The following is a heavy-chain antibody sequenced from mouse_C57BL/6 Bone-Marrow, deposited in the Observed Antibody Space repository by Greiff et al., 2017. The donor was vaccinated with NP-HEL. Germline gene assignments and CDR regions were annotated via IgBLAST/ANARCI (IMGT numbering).Heavy chain of an antibody. J-gene: IGHJ2*01. D-gene: IGHD2-1*01. Sequence: EVNVVESGGGLVQPGGSLKLSCAASGFTFSDYYMYWVRQTPEKRLEWVAYISNGGGSTYYPDTVKGRFTISRDNAKNTLYLQMSRLKSEDTAMYYCARHDGNGDYWGQGTTLTVSS. CDR3: ARHDGNGDY. CDR2: ISNGGGST. V-gene: IGHV5-12*01. CDR1: GFTFSDYY.